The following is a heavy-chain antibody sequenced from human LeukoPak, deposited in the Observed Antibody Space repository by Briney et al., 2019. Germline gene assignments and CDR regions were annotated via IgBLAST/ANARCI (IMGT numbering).Heavy chain of an antibody. D-gene: IGHD3-22*01. Sequence: GGSLRLSCAASGFVFSSYGIHWVRQAPGKGLEWVAFIRFDGSTTYYAESVKGRFTVSRDNSKFTAYLQVNSLRAEDTAVYYCSKESNYDSSGYLNWGQGTLVTVS. V-gene: IGHV3-30*02. CDR3: SKESNYDSSGYLN. CDR2: IRFDGSTT. J-gene: IGHJ4*02. CDR1: GFVFSSYG.